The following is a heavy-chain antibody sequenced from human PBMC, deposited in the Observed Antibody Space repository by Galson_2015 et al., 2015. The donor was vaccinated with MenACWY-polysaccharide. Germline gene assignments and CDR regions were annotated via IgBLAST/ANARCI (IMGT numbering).Heavy chain of an antibody. J-gene: IGHJ5*02. Sequence: SVKVSCKALGGTFSSYGLSWMRQAPGQGLEWVARIIPIVGRPNYAQTFQGRVTLMSDTSPHTVFLELRSLTSADTAVYYCARAECGGRICFLPAWRQGAQVLVSS. D-gene: IGHD2-21*01. CDR1: GGTFSSYG. V-gene: IGHV1-69*04. CDR2: IIPIVGRP. CDR3: ARAECGGRICFLPA.